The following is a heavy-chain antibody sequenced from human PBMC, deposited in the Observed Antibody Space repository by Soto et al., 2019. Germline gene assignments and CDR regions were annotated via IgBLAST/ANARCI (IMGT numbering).Heavy chain of an antibody. D-gene: IGHD7-27*01. CDR3: ARGMADWGTNYYYGMDV. CDR2: ISYSGST. Sequence: PSETLSLTCTVSGGSISSYYWSWIRQPPGRGLEWIGYISYSGSTNYNPSLKSRVTISVDTSKNQFSLKLSSVTAADTAVYYCARGMADWGTNYYYGMDVWGQGTTVTVSS. CDR1: GGSISSYY. J-gene: IGHJ6*02. V-gene: IGHV4-59*01.